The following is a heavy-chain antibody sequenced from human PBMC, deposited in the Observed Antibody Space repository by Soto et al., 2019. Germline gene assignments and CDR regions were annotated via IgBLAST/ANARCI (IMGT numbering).Heavy chain of an antibody. CDR3: ARASYYDSSGYGGYDY. J-gene: IGHJ4*02. CDR1: GYTFTSYG. V-gene: IGHV1-18*01. D-gene: IGHD3-22*01. Sequence: QVQLVQSGAEVKKPGASVKVSCKASGYTFTSYGISWVRQAPGQGLEWMGWISPYNGNTNYAQKLQGRVTMTTDTTTTTADTERRSVRSADTAVYYCARASYYDSSGYGGYDYWGQGPLVTVSS. CDR2: ISPYNGNT.